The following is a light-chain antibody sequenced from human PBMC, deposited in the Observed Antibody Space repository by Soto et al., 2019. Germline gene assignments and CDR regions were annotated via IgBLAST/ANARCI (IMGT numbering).Light chain of an antibody. V-gene: IGKV1-39*01. Sequence: DIQMTQSPSSLSASVGDRVTITCRASQSISSYLNWYQQKPGKAPKLLIYAASSLQSGVPSRFSGSGSGTDFTLTISSLQPEEFATYYCQQSYSIPLTFGGGTKVDIK. CDR1: QSISSY. CDR2: AAS. CDR3: QQSYSIPLT. J-gene: IGKJ4*01.